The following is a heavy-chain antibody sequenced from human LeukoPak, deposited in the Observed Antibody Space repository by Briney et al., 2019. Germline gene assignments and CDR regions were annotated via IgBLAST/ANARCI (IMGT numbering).Heavy chain of an antibody. CDR2: IYYSGST. CDR3: ARRIAVAGNDAFDI. CDR1: GGSISSGDYY. D-gene: IGHD6-19*01. J-gene: IGHJ3*02. V-gene: IGHV4-30-4*01. Sequence: PSETLSLTCTVSGGSISSGDYYWIWIRQPPGKGLEWLGYIYYSGSTYYNPSLKSRVTISVDTSKNQFSLKLSSVTAADTAVYYCARRIAVAGNDAFDIWGQGTMVTVSS.